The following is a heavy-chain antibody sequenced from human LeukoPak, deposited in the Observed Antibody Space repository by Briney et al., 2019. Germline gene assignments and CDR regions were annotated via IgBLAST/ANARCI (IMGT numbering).Heavy chain of an antibody. D-gene: IGHD6-19*01. CDR3: ARQHSSGWLLDY. CDR2: LYYSGST. J-gene: IGHJ4*02. CDR1: GGSISSSTYY. Sequence: SETLSLTCTVSGGSISSSTYYWGWIRPPPEKGLEWIGSLYYSGSTYYNPSLKSRVTISEDTSKNQFSLKLSSVTAADTAVYYCARQHSSGWLLDYWGQGTLVTVSS. V-gene: IGHV4-39*01.